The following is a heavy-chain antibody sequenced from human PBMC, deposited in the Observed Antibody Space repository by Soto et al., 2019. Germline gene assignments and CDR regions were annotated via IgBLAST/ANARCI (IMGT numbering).Heavy chain of an antibody. CDR3: ARDYTGYYYGMDV. V-gene: IGHV1-3*01. J-gene: IGHJ6*02. D-gene: IGHD1-1*01. CDR2: INAGNGNT. CDR1: GYTFTSYA. Sequence: GASVNVSCKASGYTFTSYAIHWVRRAPGQRLEWMGWINAGNGNTKYSQKFQGRVTITRDTSASTAYMELSSLRSEDTAVYYCARDYTGYYYGMDVWGQGTTVTVSS.